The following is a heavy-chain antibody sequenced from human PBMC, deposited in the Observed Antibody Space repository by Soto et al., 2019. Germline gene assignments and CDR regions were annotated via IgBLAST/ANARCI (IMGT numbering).Heavy chain of an antibody. CDR2: VDYSGNS. J-gene: IGHJ4*02. Sequence: SETLSLTCTGSGGSINTYYWSWIRQPPGKGLEWIGYVDYSGNSDSSSSLKSRVTISIHTPKKQVSLKLNSVTAADTAVYSCARNWFSVAGRFHFDYWGQGIPVTVSS. D-gene: IGHD6-19*01. CDR1: GGSINTYY. CDR3: ARNWFSVAGRFHFDY. V-gene: IGHV4-59*01.